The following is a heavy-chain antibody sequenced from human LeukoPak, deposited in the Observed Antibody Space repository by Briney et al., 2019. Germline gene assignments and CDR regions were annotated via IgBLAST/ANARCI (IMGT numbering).Heavy chain of an antibody. V-gene: IGHV5-51*01. CDR1: GYSFSSQW. CDR2: IYPGDSDT. J-gene: IGHJ4*02. Sequence: GESLKISCKGSGYSFSSQWIGWVRQMTGKGLEWMGIIYPGDSDTKYSPSFQGQVTISADKSISTAYLQWSSLKASDTAMYYCARRSGTYFDYWGQGTLVTVSS. CDR3: ARRSGTYFDY. D-gene: IGHD1-26*01.